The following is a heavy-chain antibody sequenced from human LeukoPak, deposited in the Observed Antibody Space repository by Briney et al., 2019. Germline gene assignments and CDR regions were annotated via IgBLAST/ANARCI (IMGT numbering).Heavy chain of an antibody. Sequence: SVTLSLTCTVSGGSISSYYWSWIRQPAGKGLEWIGRIYTSGSDYNSSLRSRVTMSVDTSKNQFSLKLSSVSAADTAVYYCARAEGEYGSGSYGSFDYWGQGILVTVSS. CDR1: GGSISSYY. CDR3: ARAEGEYGSGSYGSFDY. CDR2: IYTSGS. D-gene: IGHD3-10*01. J-gene: IGHJ4*02. V-gene: IGHV4-4*07.